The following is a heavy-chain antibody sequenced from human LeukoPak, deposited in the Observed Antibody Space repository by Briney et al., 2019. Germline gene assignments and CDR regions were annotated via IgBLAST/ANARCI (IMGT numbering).Heavy chain of an antibody. Sequence: GGSLRLSCAASGFSFSNYGMNWVRQAPGKGLEWVSSISSSSSYIYYADSVKGRFAISRDNAKNSLYLQMNSLRAEDTAVYYCARSREAGDYYYGMDVWGQGTTVTVSS. J-gene: IGHJ6*02. D-gene: IGHD3-10*01. CDR2: ISSSSSYI. CDR3: ARSREAGDYYYGMDV. CDR1: GFSFSNYG. V-gene: IGHV3-21*01.